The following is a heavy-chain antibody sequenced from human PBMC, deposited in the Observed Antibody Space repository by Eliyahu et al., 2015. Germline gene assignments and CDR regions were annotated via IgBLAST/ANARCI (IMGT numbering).Heavy chain of an antibody. CDR3: ARHINQDIVLMVYATYFDY. V-gene: IGHV4-39*01. Sequence: QLQLQESGPGLVKPSETLSLTCTVSGGSIXSXSXXXGWXRQPPGKVLEWIGSIYYSGSTYYNPSLKSXVTISVDTSKNQFSLKLSSVTAADTAVYYCARHINQDIVLMVYATYFDYWGQGTLVTVSS. CDR2: IYYSGST. CDR1: GGSIXSXSXX. J-gene: IGHJ4*02. D-gene: IGHD2-8*01.